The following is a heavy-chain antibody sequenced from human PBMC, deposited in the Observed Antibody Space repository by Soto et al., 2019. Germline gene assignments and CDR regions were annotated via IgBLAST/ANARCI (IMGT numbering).Heavy chain of an antibody. J-gene: IGHJ6*02. CDR1: GYTFTSYG. Sequence: ASVKVSCKASGYTFTSYGISWVRQAPGQGLEWMGWISAYNGNTNYAQKLQGRVTMTTDTSTSTAYMELRSVRSEDTAVYYCARGRDIVLVPAAHDFDYYYYGMDVWGQGTTVTVSS. V-gene: IGHV1-18*01. D-gene: IGHD2-2*01. CDR3: ARGRDIVLVPAAHDFDYYYYGMDV. CDR2: ISAYNGNT.